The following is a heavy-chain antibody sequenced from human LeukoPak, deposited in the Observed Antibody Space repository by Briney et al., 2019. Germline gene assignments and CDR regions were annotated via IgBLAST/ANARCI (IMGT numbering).Heavy chain of an antibody. D-gene: IGHD4/OR15-4a*01. Sequence: GGSLRLSRAASGFTFSSYAMRWVRQSPGKGLEWVSGISSSLGNTYYADSVKGRFTISRDNSKNTLYPQMNSLRAEDTAVYYCARYQRANAFDIWGQGSIVT. CDR2: ISSSLGNT. J-gene: IGHJ3*02. CDR3: ARYQRANAFDI. CDR1: GFTFSSYA. V-gene: IGHV3-23*01.